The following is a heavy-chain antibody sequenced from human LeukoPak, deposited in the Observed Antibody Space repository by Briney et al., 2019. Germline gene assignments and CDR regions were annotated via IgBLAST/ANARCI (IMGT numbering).Heavy chain of an antibody. CDR1: GFNFSIYS. CDR3: ATDLEITMVRDPLTRVDY. Sequence: PGGSLRLSCAASGFNFSIYSMNWVRQAPGKGLEWVSYISSSTGTIYYVDSVKGRFTISRDNAKNSLYLQMNSLRSEDTAVYYCATDLEITMVRDPLTRVDYWGQGTLVTVSS. D-gene: IGHD3-10*01. J-gene: IGHJ4*02. V-gene: IGHV3-48*01. CDR2: ISSSTGTI.